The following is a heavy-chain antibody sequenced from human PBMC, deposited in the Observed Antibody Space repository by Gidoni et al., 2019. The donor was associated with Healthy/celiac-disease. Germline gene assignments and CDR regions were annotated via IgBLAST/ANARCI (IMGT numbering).Heavy chain of an antibody. Sequence: EVQLVESGGGLVQPGGSLRLSCAASGFTVSSNYMSWVRQAPGKGLEWVSVIYSGGSTYYADSVKGRFTISRHNSKNTLYLQMNSLRAEDTAVYYCARGGEFYGEYDLTFDYWGQGTLVTVSS. CDR3: ARGGEFYGEYDLTFDY. V-gene: IGHV3-53*04. D-gene: IGHD4-17*01. J-gene: IGHJ4*02. CDR2: IYSGGST. CDR1: GFTVSSNY.